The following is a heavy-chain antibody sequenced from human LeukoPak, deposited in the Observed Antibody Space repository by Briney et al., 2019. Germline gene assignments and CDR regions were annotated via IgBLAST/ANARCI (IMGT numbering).Heavy chain of an antibody. J-gene: IGHJ2*01. CDR1: GISINSGNYY. CDR3: ARDSSEWYFDL. Sequence: SQTLSLTCTVSGISINSGNYYWNWIRQRLGKGLEWIGYIYYSGSTSFNPSLKSRSTISVDTSKNQFSLKLSSVTAADTAMYYCARDSSEWYFDLWGRGTLVTVSS. V-gene: IGHV4-31*03. CDR2: IYYSGST.